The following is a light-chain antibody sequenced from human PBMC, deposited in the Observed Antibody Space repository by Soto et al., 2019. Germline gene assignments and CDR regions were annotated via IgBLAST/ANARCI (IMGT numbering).Light chain of an antibody. J-gene: IGKJ5*01. V-gene: IGKV3-11*01. CDR2: DAS. Sequence: EVVFTHSAFTLSLSPGERATLSCSASQSFRGLLAWYQQKPGQAPRLLIYDASNRATGIPARFSGSGSGTDFTLTISSLEPEDFAVYYCQQRSNWHTFGQGTRLEIK. CDR1: QSFRGL. CDR3: QQRSNWHT.